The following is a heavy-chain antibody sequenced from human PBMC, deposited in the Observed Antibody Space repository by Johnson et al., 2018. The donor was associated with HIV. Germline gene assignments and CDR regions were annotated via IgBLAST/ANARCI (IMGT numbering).Heavy chain of an antibody. D-gene: IGHD6-13*01. J-gene: IGHJ3*02. CDR3: AKDRGIAAAGTFDI. CDR1: GFAFSGSA. Sequence: VQLVESGGGLVQPGGSLKLSCAASGFAFSGSAMHWVRQASGKGLEWVGRIRSKTDGGTTDYAAPVKGRFTISRDDSKNTLYLQMNSLRAEDTAVYYCAKDRGIAAAGTFDIWGQGTMVTVSS. CDR2: IRSKTDGGTT. V-gene: IGHV3-15*01.